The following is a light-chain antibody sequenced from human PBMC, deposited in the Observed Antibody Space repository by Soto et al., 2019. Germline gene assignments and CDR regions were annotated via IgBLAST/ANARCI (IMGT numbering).Light chain of an antibody. J-gene: IGLJ1*01. CDR3: AAWDDSLNGHV. V-gene: IGLV1-44*01. CDR1: SSNIGGNT. Sequence: QSVLTQPPSASGTPGQRVTIYCSGSSSNIGGNTVSWYQQFPGTAPKLLIYTNNQRPSGVPDRFSGSKSDTSASLAISALQSEDEAHYYCAAWDDSLNGHVFGTGTKLTVL. CDR2: TNN.